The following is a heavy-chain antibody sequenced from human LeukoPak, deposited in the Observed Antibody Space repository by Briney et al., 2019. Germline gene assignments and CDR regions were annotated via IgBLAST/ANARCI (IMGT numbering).Heavy chain of an antibody. CDR3: ARVGQLAFDY. CDR2: IYYSGST. CDR1: GGSISSSSYY. V-gene: IGHV4-39*07. D-gene: IGHD2-2*01. J-gene: IGHJ4*02. Sequence: SETLSLTCTVSGGSISSSSYYWGWIRQPPGKGLEWIGSIYYSGSTYYNPSLKSRVTISVDTSKNQFSLKLSSVTAADTAVYYCARVGQLAFDYWGQGTLVTVSS.